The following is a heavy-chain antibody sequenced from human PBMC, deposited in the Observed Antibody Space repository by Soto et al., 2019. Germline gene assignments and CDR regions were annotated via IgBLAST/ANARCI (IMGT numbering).Heavy chain of an antibody. CDR1: GGSFSGYY. CDR2: INHRGST. V-gene: IGHV4-34*01. CDR3: AKHKGFYGMDV. Sequence: SETLSLTCAVYGGSFSGYYWSWIRQPPGKGLEWIGEINHRGSTDYNPSLKSRVTISVDTSKNQFSLKLSSVTAADTAVYYCAKHKGFYGMDVWGQGTTVTVSS. J-gene: IGHJ6*02.